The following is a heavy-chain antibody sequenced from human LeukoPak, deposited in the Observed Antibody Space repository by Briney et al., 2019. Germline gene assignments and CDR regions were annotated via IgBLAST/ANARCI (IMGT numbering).Heavy chain of an antibody. CDR1: DDSITMYY. CDR3: ARGRVSSSTWYSTYYYYFYMDV. J-gene: IGHJ6*03. V-gene: IGHV4-59*01. Sequence: SETLSLTCSVSDDSITMYYWTWIRQPPGKGVEWIGYVDHTGSTNFNPSLNGRVSISRDTSKNLFSLRLRSVTAADTAAYFCARGRVSSSTWYSTYYYYFYMDVWGKGTTVTVSS. D-gene: IGHD4-11*01. CDR2: VDHTGST.